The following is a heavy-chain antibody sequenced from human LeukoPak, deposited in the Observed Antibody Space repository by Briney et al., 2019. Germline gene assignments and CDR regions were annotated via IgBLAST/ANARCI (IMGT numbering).Heavy chain of an antibody. CDR2: ISGRDSTT. D-gene: IGHD1-26*01. J-gene: IGHJ5*02. Sequence: PGGSLRLSCAASGFTVSSNYMSWVRQAPGKGLEWVSGISGRDSTTYYADSVKGRFTISRENSKNTLYLQMNSLRAEDTAVYYCATSEGSYWSWGQGTLVTVSS. CDR1: GFTVSSNY. V-gene: IGHV3-23*01. CDR3: ATSEGSYWS.